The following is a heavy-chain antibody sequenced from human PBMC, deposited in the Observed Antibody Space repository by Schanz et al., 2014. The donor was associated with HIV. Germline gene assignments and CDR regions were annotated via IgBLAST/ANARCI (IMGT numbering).Heavy chain of an antibody. CDR1: GFPFSDYY. J-gene: IGHJ6*02. D-gene: IGHD5-18*01. Sequence: QVPLVQSGGGWVMPGQSLSLSCTASGFPFSDYYMSWVRQAPGKGLEWLSYMSGSGRTFYYADSVKGRFTISRDNAKNSLYLQMNSLRDEDTAMYYCARDQVKRGYSDGYYYGMDVWGQGTTVTVS. CDR3: ARDQVKRGYSDGYYYGMDV. V-gene: IGHV3-11*01. CDR2: MSGSGRTF.